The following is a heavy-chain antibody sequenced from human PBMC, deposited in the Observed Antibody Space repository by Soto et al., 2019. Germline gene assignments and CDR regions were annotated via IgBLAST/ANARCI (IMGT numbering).Heavy chain of an antibody. J-gene: IGHJ6*02. CDR2: IYHSGST. V-gene: IGHV4-4*02. Sequence: SETLSLTCTVSGGSISSYYWSWVRQPPGKGLEWIGEIYHSGSTNYNPSLKSRVTISVDKSKNQFSLKLSSVTAADTAVYYCARDRIVVVPAAMKPYYYYGMDVWGQGTTVTVSS. CDR1: GGSISSYY. D-gene: IGHD2-2*01. CDR3: ARDRIVVVPAAMKPYYYYGMDV.